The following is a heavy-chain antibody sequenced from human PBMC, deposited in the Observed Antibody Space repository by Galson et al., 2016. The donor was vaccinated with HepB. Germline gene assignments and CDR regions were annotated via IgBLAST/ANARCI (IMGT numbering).Heavy chain of an antibody. V-gene: IGHV3-72*01. Sequence: SLRLSCAVSGFIFSDHYMDWVRQAPGKGLEWVGRSRSKADSHVTEYAASARGRFTISRDDSKNSLHLQMNSLKTEDTAVYYCVRSYYDWGQGTLVTASS. D-gene: IGHD3-10*01. CDR3: VRSYYD. CDR2: SRSKADSHVT. CDR1: GFIFSDHY. J-gene: IGHJ4*02.